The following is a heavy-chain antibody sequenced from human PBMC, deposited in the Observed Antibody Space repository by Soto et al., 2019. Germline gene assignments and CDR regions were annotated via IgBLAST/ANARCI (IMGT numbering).Heavy chain of an antibody. CDR3: ARDLVDIVATGDAFDI. D-gene: IGHD5-12*01. V-gene: IGHV3-7*01. J-gene: IGHJ3*02. CDR1: GFTFSSYW. CDR2: IKQDGSEK. Sequence: GGSLRLSCAASGFTFSSYWMSWVRQAPGKGLEWVANIKQDGSEKYYVDSVKGRFTISRDNAKNSLYLQMNSLRAEDTAVYYCARDLVDIVATGDAFDIWGQGTMVTVSS.